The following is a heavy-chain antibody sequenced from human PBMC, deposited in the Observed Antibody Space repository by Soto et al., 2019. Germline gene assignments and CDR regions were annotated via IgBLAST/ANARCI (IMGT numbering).Heavy chain of an antibody. CDR1: GGSISSYY. Sequence: SETLSLTCTVSGGSISSYYWSWIRQPPGKGLEWIGYIYYSGSTNYNPSLKSRVTISVDTSKNQFSLKLSSVTAADTAVYYCAGARSAVSGYDYMDVWGKGTTVTVSS. J-gene: IGHJ6*03. CDR2: IYYSGST. D-gene: IGHD1-26*01. V-gene: IGHV4-59*08. CDR3: AGARSAVSGYDYMDV.